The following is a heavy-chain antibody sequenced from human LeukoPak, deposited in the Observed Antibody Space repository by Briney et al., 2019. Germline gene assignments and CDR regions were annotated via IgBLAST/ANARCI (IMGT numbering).Heavy chain of an antibody. J-gene: IGHJ4*02. CDR2: IYPGDSDT. D-gene: IGHD5-18*01. Sequence: KPGESLKISCKGSGYSFTTYWIGWVRQMPGKGLEWMGIIYPGDSDTRHRPSFQGQVTISADKSISTAYLQWSSLKASDTAMYYCARHLDLGGFNYNYGGYWGQGTLVTVSS. CDR1: GYSFTTYW. V-gene: IGHV5-51*01. CDR3: ARHLDLGGFNYNYGGY.